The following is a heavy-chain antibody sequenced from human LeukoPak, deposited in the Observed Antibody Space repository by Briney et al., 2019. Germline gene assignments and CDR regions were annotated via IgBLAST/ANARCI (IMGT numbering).Heavy chain of an antibody. Sequence: GASVKVSCKASGYTFTSYDINWVRQATGQGLEWMGWMNPNSGNTGYAQKFQGRVTMTRNTSISTAYMELSSLRSEDTAVYYCARDRHVVVVAATTYNWFDPWGQGTLVTVFS. V-gene: IGHV1-8*01. CDR3: ARDRHVVVVAATTYNWFDP. CDR2: MNPNSGNT. D-gene: IGHD2-15*01. J-gene: IGHJ5*02. CDR1: GYTFTSYD.